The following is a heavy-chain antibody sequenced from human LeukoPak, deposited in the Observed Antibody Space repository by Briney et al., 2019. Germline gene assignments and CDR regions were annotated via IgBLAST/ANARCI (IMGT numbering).Heavy chain of an antibody. V-gene: IGHV3-64D*06. CDR1: GFTFSTSA. D-gene: IGHD3-16*01. Sequence: GGSLRLSCSASGFTFSTSAMHWVRQAPGKGLEYVSALGTNGGNTYYADSVRGRFTISRDNSKNTLFLQMSSLRPEDTAVYYCVKSERGYLWGSYYNYWGQGTLATVSS. J-gene: IGHJ4*02. CDR3: VKSERGYLWGSYYNY. CDR2: LGTNGGNT.